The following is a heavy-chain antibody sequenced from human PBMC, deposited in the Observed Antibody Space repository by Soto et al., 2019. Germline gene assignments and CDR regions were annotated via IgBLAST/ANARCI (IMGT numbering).Heavy chain of an antibody. D-gene: IGHD2-2*01. CDR3: ARDRDGGQLHQYFHYGIDL. Sequence: GESLKISCKGSGYIFTNYWIGWARQMPGKGLVLMGLIYPGDSDTRYSPSFQCQVFISADKSISTAYLQWSSLRASDTAMYYCARDRDGGQLHQYFHYGIDLWGQGTTVTVSS. J-gene: IGHJ6*02. CDR2: IYPGDSDT. CDR1: GYIFTNYW. V-gene: IGHV5-51*01.